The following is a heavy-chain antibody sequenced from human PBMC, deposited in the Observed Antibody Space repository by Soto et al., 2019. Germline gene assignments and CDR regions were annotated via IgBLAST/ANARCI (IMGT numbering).Heavy chain of an antibody. D-gene: IGHD1-1*01. J-gene: IGHJ4*02. CDR2: IHSSGRT. CDR1: GGSISSSSNY. CDR3: AKERIGIQGRFDS. V-gene: IGHV4-39*01. Sequence: SETLSLTCTASGGSISSSSNYLAWIRQPPGKGLEWIGSIHSSGRTFSNASLKSRVTISVDTSKSQFSLKLSSVTAADTAVYYCAKERIGIQGRFDSWGPGTLVTVSS.